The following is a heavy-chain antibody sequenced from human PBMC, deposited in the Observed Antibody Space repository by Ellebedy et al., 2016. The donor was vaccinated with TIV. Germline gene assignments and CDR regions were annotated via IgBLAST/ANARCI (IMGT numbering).Heavy chain of an antibody. CDR1: GGSFSGYY. CDR2: INHSGST. J-gene: IGHJ4*02. Sequence: MPSETLSLTCAVYGGSFSGYYWSWIRQPPGKGLEWIGEINHSGSTNYNPSLKSRVTISVDTSKNQFSLKLSSVTAADTAVYYCARRSGARFDYWGQGTLVTVSS. V-gene: IGHV4-34*01. CDR3: ARRSGARFDY.